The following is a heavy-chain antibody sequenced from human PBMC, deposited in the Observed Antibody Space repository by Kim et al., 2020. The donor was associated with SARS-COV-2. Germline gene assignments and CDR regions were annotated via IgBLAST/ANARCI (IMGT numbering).Heavy chain of an antibody. CDR1: GFTFGDYA. D-gene: IGHD1-1*01. V-gene: IGHV3-9*01. CDR3: ARPRGYWKLRGGMGV. CDR2: ISGNLARI. Sequence: GGSLRLSCAASGFTFGDYAMHWVRQVPGKGLEWVSSISGNLARIAYADSVKGRFTISRDNAKNSLFLQWDSLSPEDTALYFCARPRGYWKLRGGMGVWG. J-gene: IGHJ6*02.